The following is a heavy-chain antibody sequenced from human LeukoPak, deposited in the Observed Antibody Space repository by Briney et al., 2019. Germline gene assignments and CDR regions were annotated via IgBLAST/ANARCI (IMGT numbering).Heavy chain of an antibody. CDR2: IYYSGST. V-gene: IGHV4-31*03. J-gene: IGHJ5*02. Sequence: SETLSLTCTVSGGSIGSGGYYWSWIRQHPGKGLEWIGYIYYSGSTYYNPSLKSRVTISVDTSKNQFSLKLSSVTAADTAVYYCARAIGPFWSEANWFDPWGQGTLVTVSS. CDR3: ARAIGPFWSEANWFDP. CDR1: GGSIGSGGYY. D-gene: IGHD3-3*01.